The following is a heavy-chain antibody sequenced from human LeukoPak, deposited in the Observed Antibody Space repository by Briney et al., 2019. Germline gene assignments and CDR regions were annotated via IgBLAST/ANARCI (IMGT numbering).Heavy chain of an antibody. D-gene: IGHD2-2*01. CDR2: IYHSGST. V-gene: IGHV4-39*01. J-gene: IGHJ4*02. CDR3: ARHGSTYALRN. Sequence: SETLSLTCAVPDGSISSNSYYWGWIRQPPGKGLEWIGSIYHSGSTYYNPSLKSRVTTSVDTSKNQFSLKLSSVTAADTAVYYCARHGSTYALRNWGQGTLVTVSS. CDR1: DGSISSNSYY.